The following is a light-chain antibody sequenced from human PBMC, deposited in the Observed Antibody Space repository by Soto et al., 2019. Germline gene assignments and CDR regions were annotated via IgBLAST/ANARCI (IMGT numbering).Light chain of an antibody. J-gene: IGLJ1*01. CDR3: CSYAGGNTYV. CDR1: SRDVGTYNR. Sequence: QSALAQPASVSGSPGQSITISCTGTSRDVGTYNRVSWYQHHPGKAPKLMIYEGTKRPSGVSNRFSDSKSGNTASLTISGLQAEDEADYYCCSYAGGNTYVFGTGTKLTVL. V-gene: IGLV2-23*01. CDR2: EGT.